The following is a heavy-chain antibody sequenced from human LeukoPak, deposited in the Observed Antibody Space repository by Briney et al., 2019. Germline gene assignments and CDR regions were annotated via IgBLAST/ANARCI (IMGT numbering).Heavy chain of an antibody. CDR2: IIPILGIA. Sequence: GASVKVSCKASGYTFTSYGISWVRQAPGQGLEWMGRIIPILGIANYAQKFQGRVTITADKSTSTAYMELSSLRSEDTAVYYCAREMWGTNCSSTSCYQGEPDFDYWGQGTLITVSS. CDR1: GYTFTSYG. CDR3: AREMWGTNCSSTSCYQGEPDFDY. D-gene: IGHD2-2*01. J-gene: IGHJ4*02. V-gene: IGHV1-69*04.